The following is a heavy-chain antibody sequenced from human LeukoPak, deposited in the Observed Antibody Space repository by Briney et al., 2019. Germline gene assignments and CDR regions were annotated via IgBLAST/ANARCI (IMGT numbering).Heavy chain of an antibody. D-gene: IGHD3-22*01. V-gene: IGHV3-7*03. J-gene: IGHJ4*02. Sequence: GGSLRLSCAASGFTFSSYWMSWVRQAPGKGLEWVANMKQDGSEKYYVDSVKGRFTISRDNAKNSLYLQMNSLRAEDTAVYYCARGGYYDSSGYYWFDYWGQGTLVTVSS. CDR1: GFTFSSYW. CDR3: ARGGYYDSSGYYWFDY. CDR2: MKQDGSEK.